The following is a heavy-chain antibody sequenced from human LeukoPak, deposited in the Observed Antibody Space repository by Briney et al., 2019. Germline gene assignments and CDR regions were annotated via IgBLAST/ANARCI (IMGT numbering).Heavy chain of an antibody. J-gene: IGHJ6*03. CDR3: ARRRSHYYDSSGYPMYYYYYYMDV. V-gene: IGHV4-39*07. CDR1: GGSISSSSYY. Sequence: SETLSLTCTVSGGSISSSSYYWGWIRQPPGKGLEWIGSIYYSGSTYYNPSLKSRVTISVDTSKNQFSLKLSSVTAADTAVYYCARRRSHYYDSSGYPMYYYYYYMDVWGKGTTVTISS. D-gene: IGHD3-22*01. CDR2: IYYSGST.